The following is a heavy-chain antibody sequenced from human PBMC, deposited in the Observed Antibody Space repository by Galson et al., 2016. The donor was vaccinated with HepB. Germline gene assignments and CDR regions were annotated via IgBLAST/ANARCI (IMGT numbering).Heavy chain of an antibody. V-gene: IGHV1-3*01. Sequence: SVKVSCKASGYIFTSYAMHWVRQAPGQRLEWVGWIHAGNGNTNYSQKFQGRVIITRETSASTAYMDLSSLRSEDTSVYYCSTSIGGSFKYFHHWGQGTLVTVSP. CDR1: GYIFTSYA. CDR2: IHAGNGNT. D-gene: IGHD2-15*01. J-gene: IGHJ1*01. CDR3: STSIGGSFKYFHH.